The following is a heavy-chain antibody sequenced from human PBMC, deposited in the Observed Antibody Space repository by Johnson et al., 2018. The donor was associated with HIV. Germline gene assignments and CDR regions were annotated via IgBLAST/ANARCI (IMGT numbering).Heavy chain of an antibody. CDR3: AKHYSSSPNDALDI. D-gene: IGHD6-6*01. J-gene: IGHJ3*02. CDR1: GFTFSSYA. CDR2: ISASGGSR. V-gene: IGHV3-23*04. Sequence: EVQVVESGGGLVQPGWSLRLSCAGSGFTFSSYAMSWVRQAPGKGLEWVSGISASGGSRYYADSVKGRFTFFRDNSKHPLYLQMNSLGAEATAVYYCAKHYSSSPNDALDIWVQGTMVTVSS.